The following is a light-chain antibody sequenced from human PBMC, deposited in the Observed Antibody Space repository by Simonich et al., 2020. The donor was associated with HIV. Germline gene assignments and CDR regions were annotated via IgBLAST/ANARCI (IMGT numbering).Light chain of an antibody. V-gene: IGKV1-5*03. CDR3: QQYNNWPYT. CDR1: QSISSW. J-gene: IGKJ2*01. CDR2: NAS. Sequence: DIQMNQSPSTLSASVGDRVTNTCWASQSISSWLALYQQKPGKAPKLLMYNASSLESGVPSRFSGSGSGTEFTLTISSLQSEDFAVYYCQQYNNWPYTFGQGTKLEI.